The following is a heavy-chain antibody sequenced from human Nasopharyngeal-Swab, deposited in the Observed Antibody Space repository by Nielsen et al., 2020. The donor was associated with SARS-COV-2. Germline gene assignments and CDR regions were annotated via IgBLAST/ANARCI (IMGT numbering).Heavy chain of an antibody. CDR3: ARAVAGIPHY. V-gene: IGHV3-30-3*01. CDR1: EFTFSSYA. Sequence: GGSLRLSCAASEFTFSSYAMHWVHQAPGKGLEWVAVISYDGSNKYYADSVKGRFTISRDNSKNTLYLQLNSLRAEDTAVYYCARAVAGIPHYWGQGTLVTVSS. J-gene: IGHJ4*02. D-gene: IGHD6-19*01. CDR2: ISYDGSNK.